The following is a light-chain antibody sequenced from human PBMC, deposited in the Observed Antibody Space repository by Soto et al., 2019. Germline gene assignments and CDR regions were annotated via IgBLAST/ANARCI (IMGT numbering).Light chain of an antibody. CDR1: QSVSTY. J-gene: IGKJ2*03. V-gene: IGKV3-20*01. CDR2: GAS. Sequence: ETVLTQSPATLSLSPGERATLSCRASQSVSTYLAWYQRKPGQAPRLLIFGASRRATGIPDRFSGSGSGTDFTLTISRLEPEDFAVYYCQQYGSSPLYSFGQGTKVEIK. CDR3: QQYGSSPLYS.